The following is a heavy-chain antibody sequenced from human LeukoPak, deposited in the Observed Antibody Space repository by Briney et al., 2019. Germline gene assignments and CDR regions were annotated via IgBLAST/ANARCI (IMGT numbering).Heavy chain of an antibody. J-gene: IGHJ6*03. V-gene: IGHV3-74*01. CDR2: INSDGSST. CDR3: AGGGSSWYLRYYYYYMDV. D-gene: IGHD6-13*01. CDR1: GFTFSSYW. Sequence: GGSLRLSCAASGFTFSSYWMHWVRQAPGKGLVWVSRINSDGSSTSYADSVKGRFTISRDNAKNTLYLQMNSLRAEDTAVYYCAGGGSSWYLRYYYYYMDVWGKGTTVTVSS.